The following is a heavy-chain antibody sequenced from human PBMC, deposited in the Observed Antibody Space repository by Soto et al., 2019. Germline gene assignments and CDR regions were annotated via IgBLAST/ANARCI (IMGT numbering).Heavy chain of an antibody. CDR1: GFILSDYA. CDR3: AKGVGGYAVSPCES. D-gene: IGHD5-12*01. CDR2: ITSSGSST. J-gene: IGHJ5*02. Sequence: EVQLLESGGGGVQPGGSLRLSCAASGFILSDYAMTWVRQTPGKGLEWVSAITSSGSSTYFADSLKGRIPISRDNSKNKRCLQMESLRVEDTAMYYWAKGVGGYAVSPCESWAKAAQVTVSS. V-gene: IGHV3-23*01.